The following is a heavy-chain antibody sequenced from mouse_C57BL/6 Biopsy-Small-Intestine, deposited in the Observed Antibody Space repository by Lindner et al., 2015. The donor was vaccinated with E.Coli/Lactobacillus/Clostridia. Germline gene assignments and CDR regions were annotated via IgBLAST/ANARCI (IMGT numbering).Heavy chain of an antibody. CDR2: ISGYNGNT. CDR3: ARDPDNSSQFDP. CDR1: GYTFTNYG. D-gene: IGHD2-12*01. V-gene: IGHV1-4*01. Sequence: SVKVSCKATGYTFTNYGISWVRQAPGQGLEWVGWISGYNGNTKYTQKFQGRVTMTTDTSTSTAYMELRSLIFDDTAVYYCARDPDNSSQFDPWGQGTLVTVSS. J-gene: IGHJ4*01.